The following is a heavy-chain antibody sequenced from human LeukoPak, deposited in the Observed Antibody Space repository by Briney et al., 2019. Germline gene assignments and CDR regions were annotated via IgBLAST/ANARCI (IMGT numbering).Heavy chain of an antibody. J-gene: IGHJ4*02. CDR1: GFTFSSYW. V-gene: IGHV3-74*01. CDR3: ARPASGSYPY. CDR2: INSDGSST. Sequence: GGSPRLSCAASGFTFSSYWMHWVRQDPGKGLVWVSRINSDGSSTSYADSVKGRFTISRDKAKNTLYLQMNSLRAEDTAVYYCARPASGSYPYWGQGTLVTVSS. D-gene: IGHD3-10*01.